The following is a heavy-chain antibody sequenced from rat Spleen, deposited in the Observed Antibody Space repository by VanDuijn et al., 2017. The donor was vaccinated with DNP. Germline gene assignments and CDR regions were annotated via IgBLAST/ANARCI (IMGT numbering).Heavy chain of an antibody. Sequence: EVQLVESGGDLVQPGRSLKLSCAASGFTFSNYDMAWVRQAPKKGLEWVATISYDGSSTYYRDSVKGRFTISRDNAKNTLYLQMNSLRSEDTATYYCARGGILRIPDFDYWGQGVMVTVSS. V-gene: IGHV5-7*01. J-gene: IGHJ2*01. CDR1: GFTFSNYD. CDR2: ISYDGSST. CDR3: ARGGILRIPDFDY. D-gene: IGHD1-6*01.